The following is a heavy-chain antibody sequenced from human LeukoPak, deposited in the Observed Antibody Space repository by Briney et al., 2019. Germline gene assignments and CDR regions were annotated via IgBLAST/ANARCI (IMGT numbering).Heavy chain of an antibody. D-gene: IGHD3-22*01. V-gene: IGHV4-34*12. CDR3: AKSNGYGLIDI. CDR1: GGSFSGYY. J-gene: IGHJ3*02. CDR2: IFYSGST. Sequence: SETLSLTCAVYGGSFSGYYWSWIRQPPGKALEWIGNIFYSGSTYYSPSLKSRVTISLDTSRNQFSLKLNSVTAADTAVYYCAKSNGYGLIDIWGRGTMVTVSS.